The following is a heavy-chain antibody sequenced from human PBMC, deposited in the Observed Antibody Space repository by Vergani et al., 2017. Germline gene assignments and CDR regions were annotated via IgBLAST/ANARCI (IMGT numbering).Heavy chain of an antibody. CDR2: IIPILGIA. CDR3: ARDRGGYYDY. V-gene: IGHV1-69*08. J-gene: IGHJ4*02. CDR1: GGTFSSYT. Sequence: QVQLVQSGAEVKKPGSSVKVSCKASGGTFSSYTISWVRQAPGQGLEWMGRIIPILGIANYAQKFQGRVTMTRDTSISTAYMELSRLRSDDTAVYYCARDRGGYYDYWGQGTLVTVSS. D-gene: IGHD3-22*01.